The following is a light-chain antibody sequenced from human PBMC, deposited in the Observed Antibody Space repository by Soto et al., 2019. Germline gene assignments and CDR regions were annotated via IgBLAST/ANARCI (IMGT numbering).Light chain of an antibody. CDR2: GAC. V-gene: IGKV3-20*01. Sequence: EIVLTQSPGTLSLSPGERATLSCRASQSVSTSFLTWYQQKPDQAHRLLIYGACWRATGSPDRFSGNGSGTTFTLPTSILLRQDFTVHYSQLYVPSQAWTFGGGTRVEV. CDR3: QLYVPSQAWT. CDR1: QSVSTSF. J-gene: IGKJ1*01.